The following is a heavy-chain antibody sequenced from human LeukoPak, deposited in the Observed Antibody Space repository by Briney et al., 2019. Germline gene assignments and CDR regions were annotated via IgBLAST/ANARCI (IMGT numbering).Heavy chain of an antibody. V-gene: IGHV1-2*02. CDR1: GYTLTGYY. CDR3: ARDSRAPDF. J-gene: IGHJ4*02. CDR2: INPKSGGT. Sequence: ASVKVSCKASGYTLTGYYMHWVRQAPGQRLEWMGWINPKSGGTNYAQKFQGRVTMTRDTSISTAYMELSRLRSDDTAVYYCARDSRAPDFWGQGTLVTVSS.